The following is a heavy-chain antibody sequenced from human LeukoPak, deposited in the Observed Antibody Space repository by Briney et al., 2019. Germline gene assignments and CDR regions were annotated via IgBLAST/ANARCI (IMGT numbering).Heavy chain of an antibody. CDR2: IIPIFGTA. V-gene: IGHV1-69*13. Sequence: SVKVSCKASGGTFSSYAISWVRQAPGQGLEWMGGIIPIFGTANYAQKFQGRVTITADESTSTAYMELSSLRSEDTAVYYCARDNESYGDGYKGDYWGQGTLVTVSS. J-gene: IGHJ4*02. CDR3: ARDNESYGDGYKGDY. D-gene: IGHD5-24*01. CDR1: GGTFSSYA.